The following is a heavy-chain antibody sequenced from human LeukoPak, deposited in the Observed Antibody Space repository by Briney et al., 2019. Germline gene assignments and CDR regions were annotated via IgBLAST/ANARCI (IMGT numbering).Heavy chain of an antibody. CDR2: IYTSGST. V-gene: IGHV4-61*02. Sequence: SQTLSLTCTVSGRSIRSGSYYWSWIRQPARKGLEWIGRIYTSGSTNNNPSLTSRFTISVDTSKNQFSLKLSSVTAADTAVYYCARADSSRARIDYWGQGTLVTVSS. D-gene: IGHD3-22*01. J-gene: IGHJ4*02. CDR3: ARADSSRARIDY. CDR1: GRSIRSGSYY.